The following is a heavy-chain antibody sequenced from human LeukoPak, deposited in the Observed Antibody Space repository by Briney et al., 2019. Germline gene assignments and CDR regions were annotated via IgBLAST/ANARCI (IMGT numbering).Heavy chain of an antibody. J-gene: IGHJ4*02. CDR1: GGSISSGGYS. D-gene: IGHD4-23*01. Sequence: SQTLSLTCAVSGGSISSGGYSWSWIRQPAGKGLEWIGRIYTSGSTNYNPSLKSRVTMSVDTSKNQFSLKLSSVTAADTAVYYCARGPDYGGNFDYWGQGTLVTVSS. V-gene: IGHV4-61*02. CDR2: IYTSGST. CDR3: ARGPDYGGNFDY.